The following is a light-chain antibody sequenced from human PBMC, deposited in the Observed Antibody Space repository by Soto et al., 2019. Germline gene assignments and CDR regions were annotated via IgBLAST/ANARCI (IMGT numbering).Light chain of an antibody. V-gene: IGKV1-5*01. Sequence: DIQMTQSPSTLSGSVGDRVTITCRASQTISSWLAWYQQKPGKAPKLLIYAASSLQSGVPSRFSGSGSGTEFTLTISSLQPEDFATYFCLQHDSYPWTFGQGTKVDIK. CDR3: LQHDSYPWT. CDR1: QTISSW. CDR2: AAS. J-gene: IGKJ1*01.